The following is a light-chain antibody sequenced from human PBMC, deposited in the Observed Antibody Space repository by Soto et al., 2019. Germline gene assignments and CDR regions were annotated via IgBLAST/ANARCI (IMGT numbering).Light chain of an antibody. CDR2: DAS. J-gene: IGKJ2*01. CDR1: QSVRSS. Sequence: IVLTQSPATLSLSPGERATLSCRASQSVRSSLAWYQQKPGQAPRLLIYDASNRATGIPARFSGSGSGTDFILTISSLEPDDFAVYYCQQRSNWPPYTFGQGTKVDIK. CDR3: QQRSNWPPYT. V-gene: IGKV3-11*01.